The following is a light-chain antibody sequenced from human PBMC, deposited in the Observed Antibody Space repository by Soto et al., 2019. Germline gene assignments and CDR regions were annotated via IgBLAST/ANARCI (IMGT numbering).Light chain of an antibody. CDR2: GAS. Sequence: EIVLTQSPGTLSLSPGERATLSCRASQSVSSSNLAWYQQKPGQAPRLLIYGASSRATGIPDRFSGSGSGPDFTLPISRLEPEDFAVYHCQQYADSPRTFGHGTKVEIK. CDR1: QSVSSSN. CDR3: QQYADSPRT. J-gene: IGKJ1*01. V-gene: IGKV3-20*01.